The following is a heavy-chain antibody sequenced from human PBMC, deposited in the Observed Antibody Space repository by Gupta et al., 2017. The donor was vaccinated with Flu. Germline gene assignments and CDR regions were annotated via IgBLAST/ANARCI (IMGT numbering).Heavy chain of an antibody. Sequence: QVQLQQWGAGLLKPSETLSLTCAVYGGSFSGYYWSWIRQPPGKGLEWIGEINHSGSTNYNPSLKSRVTISVDTSKNQFSLKRSSVTAAETAVYYWARGLSAARHRARTYYYGMDVWGQGTTVTVSS. CDR3: ARGLSAARHRARTYYYGMDV. CDR1: GGSFSGYY. J-gene: IGHJ6*02. CDR2: INHSGST. V-gene: IGHV4-34*01. D-gene: IGHD6-6*01.